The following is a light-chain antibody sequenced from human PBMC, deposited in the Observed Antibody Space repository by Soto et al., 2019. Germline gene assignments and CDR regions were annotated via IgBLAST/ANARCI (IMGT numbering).Light chain of an antibody. J-gene: IGKJ4*01. CDR2: DAS. CDR3: QQRSNWPLT. Sequence: EIVLTQSPATVSLSPGERATLSCRASQTVSSYLAWFQQKPGQAPRLLIYDASNRATGIPARFSGSGSGTDFTLTLSSLEPEDFAVYYCQQRSNWPLTFGGGTKVEIK. V-gene: IGKV3-11*01. CDR1: QTVSSY.